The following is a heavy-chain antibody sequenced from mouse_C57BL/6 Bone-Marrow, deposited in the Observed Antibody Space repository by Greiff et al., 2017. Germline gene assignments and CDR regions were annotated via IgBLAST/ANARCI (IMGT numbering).Heavy chain of an antibody. CDR2: ISRGSSTI. V-gene: IGHV5-17*01. CDR1: GFTFSDYG. J-gene: IGHJ2*01. D-gene: IGHD2-2*01. Sequence: DVMLVESGGGLVKPGGSLKLSCAASGFTFSDYGMHWVRQAPEKGLEWVAYISRGSSTIYYADTVKGRFTISRDNAKNTLFLQMTSLRSEDTAMYYCARTRLRGPFDYWGQGTTLTVSS. CDR3: ARTRLRGPFDY.